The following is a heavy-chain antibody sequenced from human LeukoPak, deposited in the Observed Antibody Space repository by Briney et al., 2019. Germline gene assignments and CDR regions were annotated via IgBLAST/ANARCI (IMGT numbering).Heavy chain of an antibody. CDR2: INPNSGAT. D-gene: IGHD1-14*01. V-gene: IGHV1-2*06. Sequence: ASVKVSCKASGYTFTGYYMHWVRQAPGQGLEWMGRINPNSGATNYAQKFQGRVTMTRDTSVSTAYMELSRLRSDDTAVYYCARERRTVLFDYWGQGTLVTVSS. CDR1: GYTFTGYY. CDR3: ARERRTVLFDY. J-gene: IGHJ4*02.